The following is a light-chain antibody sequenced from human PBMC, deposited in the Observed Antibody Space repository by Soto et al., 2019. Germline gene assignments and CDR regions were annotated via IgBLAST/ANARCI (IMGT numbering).Light chain of an antibody. V-gene: IGKV1-39*01. CDR2: ATD. CDR3: QQSNTFPLT. CDR1: QTITNY. J-gene: IGKJ4*01. Sequence: DIQMTQSPSSLSASVGDRVTITCRASQTITNYLNWYQQQSGKAPKLLIYATDTLQSGVPSRFSGSGSGTDYTLTISSLQPEDFATYYCQQSNTFPLTFGGGTKVDI.